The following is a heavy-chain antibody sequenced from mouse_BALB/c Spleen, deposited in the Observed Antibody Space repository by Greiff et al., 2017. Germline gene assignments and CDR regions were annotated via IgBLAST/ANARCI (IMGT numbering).Heavy chain of an antibody. Sequence: EVKLQESGGGLVKPGGSLKLSCAASGFTFSSYAMSWVRQTPEKRLEWVASISSGGSTYYPDSVKGRFTISRDNARNILYLQMSSLRSEDTAMYYCARGRGFITTATNAMDYWGQGTSVTVSS. CDR1: GFTFSSYA. D-gene: IGHD1-2*01. J-gene: IGHJ4*01. V-gene: IGHV5-6-5*01. CDR3: ARGRGFITTATNAMDY. CDR2: ISSGGST.